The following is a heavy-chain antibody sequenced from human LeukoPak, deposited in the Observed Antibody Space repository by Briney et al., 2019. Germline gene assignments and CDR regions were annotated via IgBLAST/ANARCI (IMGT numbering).Heavy chain of an antibody. CDR1: GGSISSYY. Sequence: DPSETLSLTCTVSGGSISSYYWSWIRQPPGKGLEWIGEINHSGSTNYNPSLKSRVTISVDTSKNQFSLKLSSVTAADTAVYYCARGRKYYDFWSGQDTNWFDPWGQGTLVTVSS. CDR3: ARGRKYYDFWSGQDTNWFDP. V-gene: IGHV4-34*01. J-gene: IGHJ5*02. CDR2: INHSGST. D-gene: IGHD3-3*01.